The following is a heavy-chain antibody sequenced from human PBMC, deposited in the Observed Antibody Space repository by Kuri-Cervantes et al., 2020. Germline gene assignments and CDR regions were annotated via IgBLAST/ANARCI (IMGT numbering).Heavy chain of an antibody. D-gene: IGHD5-12*01. CDR1: GGSISSGDYY. CDR2: IYYSGST. CDR3: ARGGLGYQNWFDP. Sequence: SETLSLTCTVSGGSISSGDYYWSWIRQPPGKGLEWFGYIYYSGSTYYNPSLKSRVTISVDTSKNQFSLKLSSVTAADTAVYYCARGGLGYQNWFDPWGQGTLVTVSS. J-gene: IGHJ5*02. V-gene: IGHV4-30-4*01.